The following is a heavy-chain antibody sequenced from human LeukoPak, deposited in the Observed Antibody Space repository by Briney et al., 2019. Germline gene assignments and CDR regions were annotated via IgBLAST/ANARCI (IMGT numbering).Heavy chain of an antibody. CDR1: GFAVSTNC. CDR3: ASLCGRSSAY. Sequence: PGGSLRLSCAASGFAVSTNCMNWVRQAPGKGLEWVSVIFSDGNTYYADSVKGRFTISRDNSKNTLYLQMNSLRAEDTAVYYCASLCGRSSAYWGQGTLVTVSS. D-gene: IGHD6-6*01. V-gene: IGHV3-66*01. CDR2: IFSDGNT. J-gene: IGHJ4*02.